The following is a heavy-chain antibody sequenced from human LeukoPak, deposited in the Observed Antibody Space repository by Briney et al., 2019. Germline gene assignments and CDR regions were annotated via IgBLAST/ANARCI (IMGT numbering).Heavy chain of an antibody. V-gene: IGHV4-4*09. Sequence: SETLSLTSIEPGGSIISSNPRGSRQRPGERVWRSAHIYISGSANHNTSLKSRVTISGDTSKNQCSLKLSTLTAADTAVYYYARRMKRSIAAAGDSLHAFDIWGQGTLVTVSS. D-gene: IGHD6-13*01. CDR3: ARRMKRSIAAAGDSLHAFDI. CDR1: GGSIISSN. CDR2: IYISGSA. J-gene: IGHJ3*02.